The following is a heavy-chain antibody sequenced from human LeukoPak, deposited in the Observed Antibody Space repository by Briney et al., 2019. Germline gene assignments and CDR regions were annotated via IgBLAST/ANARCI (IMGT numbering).Heavy chain of an antibody. J-gene: IGHJ6*02. Sequence: GEALQISCKGSGYSFTNYSIGWVRQMPGKGLEGMGIIYPGDSDTRYSPSFQGPVTISADKSISTAYLQWSRLKASDTAMYYCARHYGGGEYYYGMDVWGQGTTVTVAS. CDR3: ARHYGGGEYYYGMDV. CDR2: IYPGDSDT. V-gene: IGHV5-51*01. D-gene: IGHD2-21*01. CDR1: GYSFTNYS.